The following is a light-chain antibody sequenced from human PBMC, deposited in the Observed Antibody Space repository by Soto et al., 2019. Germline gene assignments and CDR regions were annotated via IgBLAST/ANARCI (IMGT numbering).Light chain of an antibody. V-gene: IGKV1-5*03. CDR3: QQYYTYPWT. CDR1: QTISSW. Sequence: DIQMTQSPSTLSGSVGDRVTITCRASQTISSWLAWYQQKPGKAPKLLIYKASTLKSGVPSRFSGSGSGTEFTLTISSLQPEDFATYYCQQYYTYPWTFGQGTKVDIK. CDR2: KAS. J-gene: IGKJ1*01.